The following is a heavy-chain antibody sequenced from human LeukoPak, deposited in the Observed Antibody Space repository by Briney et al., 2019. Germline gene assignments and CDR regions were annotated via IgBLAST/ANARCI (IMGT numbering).Heavy chain of an antibody. D-gene: IGHD2-2*01. CDR3: ARFEGGYCSSTSCLDAFDI. CDR2: IIPIFGTA. V-gene: IGHV1-69*05. J-gene: IGHJ3*02. Sequence: GASVKVSCKASGGTFSSYAISWVRQAPGQGLEWMGGIIPIFGTANYAQKFQGRVTITTDESTSTAYMELSSLRSEDTAVYYCARFEGGYCSSTSCLDAFDIWGQGTMVTVSP. CDR1: GGTFSSYA.